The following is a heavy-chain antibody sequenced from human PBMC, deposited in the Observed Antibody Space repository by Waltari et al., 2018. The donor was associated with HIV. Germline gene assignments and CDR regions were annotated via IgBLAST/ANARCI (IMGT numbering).Heavy chain of an antibody. CDR1: GLTLSNAW. D-gene: IGHD3-10*01. CDR2: IKSKTDGRTE. CDR3: YGFV. V-gene: IGHV3-15*01. Sequence: EVQLVESGGGLVKPGGSLRLSCAASGLTLSNAWMSGGRQAPGKGLEWVCRIKSKTDGRTEDYAAPVKGRFTISRDDSKNILYLQMNSLKTEDTAVYYCYGFVWGQGTLVTVSS. J-gene: IGHJ4*02.